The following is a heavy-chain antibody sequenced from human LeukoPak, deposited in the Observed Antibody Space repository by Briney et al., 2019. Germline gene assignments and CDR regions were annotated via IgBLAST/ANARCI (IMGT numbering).Heavy chain of an antibody. D-gene: IGHD5-18*01. J-gene: IGHJ4*02. CDR3: ASGGTAMVFYFDY. V-gene: IGHV3-53*01. CDR1: GFTVSSNY. CDR2: IYSGGST. Sequence: PGGSLRLSCAASGFTVSSNYMSWVRQAPGKGLEWVSVIYSGGSTYYADSVKGRFTISRDNSKNTLYLQMNNVRAEDTAVYYCASGGTAMVFYFDYWGQGTLVTVSS.